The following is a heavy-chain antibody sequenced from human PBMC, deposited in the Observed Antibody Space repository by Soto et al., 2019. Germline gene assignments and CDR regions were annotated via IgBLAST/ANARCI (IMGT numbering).Heavy chain of an antibody. D-gene: IGHD5-12*01. Sequence: ASVKVSCKASGYTFTGYYMHWVRQAPGQGLEWMGWINPNSGGTNYAQKFQGWVTMTRDTSISTAYMELSRLRSDDTAVYYCARAQDRRYSGYDLGEDAFDIWGQGTMVTVSS. CDR2: INPNSGGT. J-gene: IGHJ3*02. CDR1: GYTFTGYY. V-gene: IGHV1-2*04. CDR3: ARAQDRRYSGYDLGEDAFDI.